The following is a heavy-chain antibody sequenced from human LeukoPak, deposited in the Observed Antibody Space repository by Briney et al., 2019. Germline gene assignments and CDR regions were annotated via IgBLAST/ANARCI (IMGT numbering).Heavy chain of an antibody. J-gene: IGHJ4*02. CDR2: IYPGDSDT. CDR1: GYSITSYW. V-gene: IGHV5-51*01. Sequence: GESLKISCKGSGYSITSYWIGWVRQMPGKSLEWMGIIYPGDSDTRYSPSFQGQVTISADKSISTAYLQWSSLKASDTAMYCCARHAPLVRGVIYYFDHWGQGTLVTVSS. D-gene: IGHD3-10*01. CDR3: ARHAPLVRGVIYYFDH.